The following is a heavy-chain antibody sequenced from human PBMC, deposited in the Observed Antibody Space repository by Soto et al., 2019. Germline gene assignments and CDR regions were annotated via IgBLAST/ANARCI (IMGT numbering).Heavy chain of an antibody. V-gene: IGHV4-61*08. D-gene: IGHD5-18*01. CDR1: GGSVSSGDYY. CDR3: ARIPVDTYMINWFDP. Sequence: SETLSLTCTVSGGSVSSGDYYWSWIRQPPGKGLEWIGYIYYSGSANYNPSLKSRVSISLDTSKNQFSLRLTSVTAADTAVYYCARIPVDTYMINWFDPWGQGTLVTAPQ. CDR2: IYYSGSA. J-gene: IGHJ5*02.